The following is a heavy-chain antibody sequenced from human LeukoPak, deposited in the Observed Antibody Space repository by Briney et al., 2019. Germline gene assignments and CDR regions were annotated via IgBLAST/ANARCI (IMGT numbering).Heavy chain of an antibody. D-gene: IGHD5-18*01. V-gene: IGHV1-18*01. Sequence: ASVKVSCKASGGTFSSYAISWVRQAPGQGLEWMGWISAYNGNTNYAQKLQGRVTMTTDTSTSTAYMELRSLRSDDTAVYYCARDDSGYSYGYFSGVPRERPQDYWGQGTLVTVSS. CDR1: GGTFSSYA. CDR3: ARDDSGYSYGYFSGVPRERPQDY. J-gene: IGHJ4*02. CDR2: ISAYNGNT.